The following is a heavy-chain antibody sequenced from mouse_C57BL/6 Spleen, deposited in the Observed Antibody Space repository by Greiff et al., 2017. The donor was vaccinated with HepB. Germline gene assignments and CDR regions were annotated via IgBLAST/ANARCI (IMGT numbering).Heavy chain of an antibody. CDR3: ASTGLDY. CDR1: GYSITSGYY. D-gene: IGHD4-1*02. Sequence: DVQLQESGPGLVKPSQSLSLTCSVTGYSITSGYYWNWIRQFPGNKLEWMGYINYDGSNNYNPSLKIRISITRDTSKNQFFLKLNSVTTEDTATYYCASTGLDYWGQGTTLTVSS. V-gene: IGHV3-6*01. J-gene: IGHJ2*01. CDR2: INYDGSN.